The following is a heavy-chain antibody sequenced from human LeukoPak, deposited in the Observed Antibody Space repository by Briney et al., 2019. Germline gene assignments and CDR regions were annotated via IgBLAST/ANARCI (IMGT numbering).Heavy chain of an antibody. D-gene: IGHD1-26*01. V-gene: IGHV1-69*05. J-gene: IGHJ5*02. CDR3: ARVVVGATGGAWFDP. CDR1: GGTFSSYA. Sequence: SVKVSCKASGGTFSSYAISWVRQAPGQGLEWMGGIIPIFGTANYAQKLQGRVTMTTDTSTSTAYMELRSLRSDDTAVYYCARVVVGATGGAWFDPWGQGTLVTVSS. CDR2: IIPIFGTA.